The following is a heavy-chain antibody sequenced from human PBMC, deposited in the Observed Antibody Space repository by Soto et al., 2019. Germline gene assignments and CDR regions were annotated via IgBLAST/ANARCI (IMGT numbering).Heavy chain of an antibody. CDR3: AKDVNDYGDYHLPGGWFDP. Sequence: EVQLLESGGGLVRPGGSLRLSCAASGFTFSSYAMSWVRQAPGKGLEWVSAISGSGGSTYYADSVKGRFTISRDNSKNTLYLQMNSLRAEDTAVYYCAKDVNDYGDYHLPGGWFDPWGQGTLVTVSS. V-gene: IGHV3-23*01. J-gene: IGHJ5*02. CDR1: GFTFSSYA. CDR2: ISGSGGST. D-gene: IGHD4-17*01.